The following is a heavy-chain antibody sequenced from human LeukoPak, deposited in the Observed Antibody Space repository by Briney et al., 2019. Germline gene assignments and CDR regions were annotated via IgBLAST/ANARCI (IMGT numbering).Heavy chain of an antibody. J-gene: IGHJ1*01. CDR2: ISYDGSNK. CDR1: GFTFSSYA. CDR3: AKKSGSSGWYGEYFQH. V-gene: IGHV3-30-3*02. D-gene: IGHD6-19*01. Sequence: GGSLRLSCAASGFTFSSYAMHWVRQAPGKGLEWVAVISYDGSNKYYADSVKGRFTISRDNSKNTLYLQMNSLRAEDTAVYYCAKKSGSSGWYGEYFQHWGQGTLVTVSS.